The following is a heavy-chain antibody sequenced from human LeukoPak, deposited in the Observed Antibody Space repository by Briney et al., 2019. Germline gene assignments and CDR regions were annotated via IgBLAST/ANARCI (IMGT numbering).Heavy chain of an antibody. D-gene: IGHD2/OR15-2a*01. J-gene: IGHJ6*02. CDR2: IKQDGSEK. CDR1: GFTFSSYW. V-gene: IGHV3-7*05. Sequence: PGGSLRLSCAASGFTFSSYWMSWVRQAPGKGLEWVANIKQDGSEKYYVDSVKGRFTISRDNAKNSLYLQMNSLRAEDTALYYCGKDLHFYVAMDVWGQGTTVTVSS. CDR3: GKDLHFYVAMDV.